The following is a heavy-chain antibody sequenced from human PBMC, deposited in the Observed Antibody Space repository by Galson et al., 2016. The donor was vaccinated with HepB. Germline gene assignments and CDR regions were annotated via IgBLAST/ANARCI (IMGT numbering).Heavy chain of an antibody. CDR3: AKDFKVSPRSIGWYVVDR. D-gene: IGHD6-19*01. J-gene: IGHJ5*02. CDR2: ISYDGSNK. V-gene: IGHV3-33*06. Sequence: SLRLSCAASGLTFSNYGMHWVRQAPGKGLEWVAAISYDGSNKYYVDSVKGRFSISRDNSKNTLYLQMNSLRANDTAVYFCAKDFKVSPRSIGWYVVDRGGQGTLVTVSS. CDR1: GLTFSNYG.